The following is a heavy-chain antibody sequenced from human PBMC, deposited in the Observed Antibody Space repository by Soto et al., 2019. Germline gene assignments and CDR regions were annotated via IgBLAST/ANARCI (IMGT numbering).Heavy chain of an antibody. J-gene: IGHJ6*02. Sequence: GGSLRLSCAASGFTFSSYGMHWVRQAPGKGLEWVAVIWYDGSNKYYADSVKGRFTISRDNSKNTLYLQMNSLRAEDTAVYYCAREGYYDSSGPRYYGMDVWGQGTTVTVSS. CDR2: IWYDGSNK. CDR3: AREGYYDSSGPRYYGMDV. V-gene: IGHV3-33*01. CDR1: GFTFSSYG. D-gene: IGHD3-22*01.